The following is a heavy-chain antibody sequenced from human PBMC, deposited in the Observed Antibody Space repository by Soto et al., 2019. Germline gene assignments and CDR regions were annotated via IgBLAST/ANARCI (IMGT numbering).Heavy chain of an antibody. CDR1: GFKISSSS. CDR3: VGYYYDSGGYNGLDF. CDR2: ISDSGSNT. J-gene: IGHJ6*03. Sequence: GGSLRLSCAAFGFKISSSSMNWVRQAPGRGLEWDAYISDSGSNTLYAESVKGRLTVSRDTAKNSLYLQMIGLRDEARAVYYCVGYYYDSGGYNGLDFRRKGTTVTASS. V-gene: IGHV3-48*02. D-gene: IGHD3-22*01.